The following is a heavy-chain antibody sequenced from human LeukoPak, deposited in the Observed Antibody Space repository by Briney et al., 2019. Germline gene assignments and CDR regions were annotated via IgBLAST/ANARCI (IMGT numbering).Heavy chain of an antibody. CDR3: ARLNVPYSSGPAFDY. D-gene: IGHD6-19*01. J-gene: IGHJ4*02. Sequence: SVKVSCKASGGTFSRYAINWVRQAPGQGLEWMGGIIPIFGTANYAQKFQGRVTITADESTSTAYMELSSLRSEDTAVYYCARLNVPYSSGPAFDYWGQGTLVTVSS. V-gene: IGHV1-69*13. CDR1: GGTFSRYA. CDR2: IIPIFGTA.